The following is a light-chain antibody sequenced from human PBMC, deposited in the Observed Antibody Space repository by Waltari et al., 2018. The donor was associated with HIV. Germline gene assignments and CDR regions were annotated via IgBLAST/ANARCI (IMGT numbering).Light chain of an antibody. Sequence: QSALTQPASVSGSPGQSITISCTATGSDIDIYDFVSWFQQRPGQAPQLLIYGDTIRPSGVSHRFSGSRSAYTASLSISRLQPEDEADYFCSSYTRTHIMLFGGGTQLTVL. CDR1: GSDIDIYDF. V-gene: IGLV2-14*03. CDR2: GDT. CDR3: SSYTRTHIML. J-gene: IGLJ2*01.